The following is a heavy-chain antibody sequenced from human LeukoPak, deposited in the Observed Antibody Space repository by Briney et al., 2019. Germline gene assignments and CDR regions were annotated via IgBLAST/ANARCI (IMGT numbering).Heavy chain of an antibody. D-gene: IGHD3-10*01. J-gene: IGHJ4*02. CDR1: GGSITSGGFY. CDR2: IYHSGST. Sequence: SQTLSLTCTVSGGSITSGGFYWSWIRQHPGKGLEWIGYIYHSGSTYCDPSLKSRLTISIDTSTNQFSRRLSSVTAADTAVYYCARAAGSAFDSWGQGTLVTVSS. V-gene: IGHV4-31*03. CDR3: ARAAGSAFDS.